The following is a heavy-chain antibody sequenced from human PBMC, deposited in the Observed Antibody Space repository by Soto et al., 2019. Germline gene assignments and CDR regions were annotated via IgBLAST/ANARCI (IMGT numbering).Heavy chain of an antibody. J-gene: IGHJ6*02. V-gene: IGHV3-53*01. Sequence: PGGSLRLSCAASGFTVSSNYMSWVRQAPGKGLEWVSVIYSGGSTYYADSVKGRFTISRDNSKNTLYLQMNSLRAEDTAVYYCARENRQVPAAILDYYGMDVWGQGTTVTVSS. CDR1: GFTVSSNY. D-gene: IGHD2-2*02. CDR3: ARENRQVPAAILDYYGMDV. CDR2: IYSGGST.